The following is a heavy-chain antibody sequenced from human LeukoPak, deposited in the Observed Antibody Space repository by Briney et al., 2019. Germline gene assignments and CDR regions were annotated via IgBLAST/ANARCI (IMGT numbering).Heavy chain of an antibody. J-gene: IGHJ5*02. Sequence: GSLRLSCAASGFTVSTNYMSWVRQAPGKGLEWVSEIYSDGSTYYAASVKGRFSISRDNSKNTLYLQMNSLRAEDTAVYYCAKAGYCSGGSCSNWFDPWGQGTLVTVSS. CDR3: AKAGYCSGGSCSNWFDP. D-gene: IGHD2-15*01. CDR1: GFTVSTNY. V-gene: IGHV3-53*01. CDR2: IYSDGST.